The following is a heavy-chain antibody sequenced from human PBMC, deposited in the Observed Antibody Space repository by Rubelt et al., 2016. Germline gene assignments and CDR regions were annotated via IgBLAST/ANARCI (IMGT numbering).Heavy chain of an antibody. CDR3: AGGITMFGVASGYCDY. J-gene: IGHJ4*02. D-gene: IGHD3-3*01. Sequence: QLQLQESGPGLVKPSETLSLTCTVSGGSISSSSYYWGWIRQPPGKGLEWIGSIYYSGSTYYNPSLKSRVTISVDTSKNQFSLKLSSVTAADTAVYYWAGGITMFGVASGYCDYWGQGTLVTVSS. V-gene: IGHV4-39*07. CDR1: GGSISSSSYY. CDR2: IYYSGST.